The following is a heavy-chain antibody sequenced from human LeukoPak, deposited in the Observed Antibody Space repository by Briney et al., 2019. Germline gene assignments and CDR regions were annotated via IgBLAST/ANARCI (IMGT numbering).Heavy chain of an antibody. D-gene: IGHD1-20*01. Sequence: SQTLSLTCSVSGASISSGDHYWSWIRQPAGKGLEWVGRVYTSGSTTYNPSLKSRVTISVDTSTNQFSLKLSSVTATDTAVYYCVTANQRSTYYFDYWGQGTLVTVSS. CDR2: VYTSGST. CDR3: VTANQRSTYYFDY. V-gene: IGHV4-61*02. CDR1: GASISSGDHY. J-gene: IGHJ4*02.